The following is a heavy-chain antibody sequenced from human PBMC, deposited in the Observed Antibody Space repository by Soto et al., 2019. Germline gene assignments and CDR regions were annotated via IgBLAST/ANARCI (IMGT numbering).Heavy chain of an antibody. CDR1: GFSFTDYY. CDR2: IHPNSGGT. J-gene: IGHJ5*02. Sequence: QVQLVQSGAEVMKPGASVKVSCKASGFSFTDYYMHWVRQAPGQGPEWMGWIHPNSGGTNNAQNFHSMATIPSDTSISTSYMELSRQISDDTAVYYCARDLIYSGDQFNSYNCFDPWGQGTLVTVSP. CDR3: ARDLIYSGDQFNSYNCFDP. D-gene: IGHD1-26*01. V-gene: IGHV1-2*02.